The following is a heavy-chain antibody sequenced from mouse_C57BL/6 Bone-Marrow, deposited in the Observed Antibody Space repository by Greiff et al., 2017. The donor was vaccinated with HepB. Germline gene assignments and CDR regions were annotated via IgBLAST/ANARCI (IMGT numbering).Heavy chain of an antibody. CDR2: IHPNSGST. Sequence: QVQLQQPGAELVKPGASVKLSCKASGYTFTSYWMHWVKQRPGQGLEWIGMIHPNSGSTNYNEKFKSKATLPVDKSSSTAYMQLSSLTSEDSAVYYCARSFITTVPHYFDYWGQGTTLTVSS. CDR1: GYTFTSYW. D-gene: IGHD1-1*01. CDR3: ARSFITTVPHYFDY. V-gene: IGHV1-64*01. J-gene: IGHJ2*01.